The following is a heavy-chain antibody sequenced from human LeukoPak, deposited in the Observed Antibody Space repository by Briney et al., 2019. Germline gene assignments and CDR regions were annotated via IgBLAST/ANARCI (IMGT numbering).Heavy chain of an antibody. Sequence: GGSLRLSCAASGFTFSSYAMSWVRQAPGKGLEWVSAISGSGGSTYYADSVKGRFTISRDNAKNSLYLQMNSLRDEDTAVYYCARDGYDYVWGSYRPVDYWGQGTLVTVSS. J-gene: IGHJ4*02. V-gene: IGHV3-23*01. D-gene: IGHD3-16*02. CDR2: ISGSGGST. CDR3: ARDGYDYVWGSYRPVDY. CDR1: GFTFSSYA.